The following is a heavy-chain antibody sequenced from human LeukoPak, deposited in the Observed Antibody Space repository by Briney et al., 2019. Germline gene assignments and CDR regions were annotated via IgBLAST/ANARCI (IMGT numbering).Heavy chain of an antibody. J-gene: IGHJ6*04. CDR1: GCTFSSYA. CDR3: AKDGVVVPAAMCV. Sequence: PGGSLRLSCAASGCTFSSYAMSWVRQAPGKGLEWVSAISGSGGSTYYADSVKGRFTISRDNSKNTLYLQMNSLRAEDTAVYYCAKDGVVVPAAMCVWGKGTTVTVYS. V-gene: IGHV3-23*01. CDR2: ISGSGGST. D-gene: IGHD2-2*01.